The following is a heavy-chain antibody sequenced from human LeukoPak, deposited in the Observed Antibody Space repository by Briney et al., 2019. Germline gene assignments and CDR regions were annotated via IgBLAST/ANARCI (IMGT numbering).Heavy chain of an antibody. Sequence: ASVKVSCKASGGTISYYAFSWVRQAPGQGLEWMGGIIPIFGTPNYAQKFQGRVTMTRNTSISTAYMELSSLRSEDTAVYYCVRGREGRDGGSYYYYYMDVWGKGTTVTISS. CDR1: GGTISYYA. CDR2: IIPIFGTP. CDR3: VRGREGRDGGSYYYYYMDV. D-gene: IGHD3-10*01. J-gene: IGHJ6*03. V-gene: IGHV1-69*05.